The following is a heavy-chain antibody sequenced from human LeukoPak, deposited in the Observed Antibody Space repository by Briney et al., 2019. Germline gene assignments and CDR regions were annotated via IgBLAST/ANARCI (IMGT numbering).Heavy chain of an antibody. Sequence: GGSLRLSCAASGFTFDDYAMHWVRHTPGKGLEWVSGISWNSGSIGYADSVKGRFTISRDNAKNSLYLQMNSLRAEDTAVYYCARERRSGYSGYGDAFDIWGQGTMVTVSS. J-gene: IGHJ3*02. D-gene: IGHD5-12*01. CDR1: GFTFDDYA. V-gene: IGHV3-9*01. CDR2: ISWNSGSI. CDR3: ARERRSGYSGYGDAFDI.